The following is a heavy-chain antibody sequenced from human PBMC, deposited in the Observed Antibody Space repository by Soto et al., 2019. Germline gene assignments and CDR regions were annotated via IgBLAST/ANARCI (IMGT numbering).Heavy chain of an antibody. CDR2: ISGSGGST. CDR1: GFTFSSYA. Sequence: EVQLLESGGGLVQPGGSLRLSCAASGFTFSSYAMSWVRQAPGKGLEWVSAISGSGGSTYYADSVKGRFTISSDNSKNTLNLQFNSLTAEHTAVYDGAKCRSCAWGQGTLVAVSS. CDR3: AKCRSCA. V-gene: IGHV3-23*01. J-gene: IGHJ5*02.